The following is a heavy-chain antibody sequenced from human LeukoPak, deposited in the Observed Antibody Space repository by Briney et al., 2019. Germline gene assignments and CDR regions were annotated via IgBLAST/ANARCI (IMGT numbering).Heavy chain of an antibody. CDR2: IYSSGST. J-gene: IGHJ6*03. V-gene: IGHV4-4*07. CDR1: GGSISSYY. CDR3: ARAGYYYYYMAV. Sequence: SETLSLTCTVSGGSISSYYWSWIRQPAGKGLEWIGRIYSSGSTNYNPSLKSRVTISLETSKNQFSLKLTSVTAADTAVYYCARAGYYYYYMAVWGKGTTVTVSS.